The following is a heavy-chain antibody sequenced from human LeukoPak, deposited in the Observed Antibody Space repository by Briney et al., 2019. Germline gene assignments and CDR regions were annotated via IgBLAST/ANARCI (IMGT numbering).Heavy chain of an antibody. CDR3: ARHCSSTSCYGTVY. CDR1: GGSISSYY. Sequence: SETLSLTCTVSGGSISSYYWSWIRQPAGKGLEWIGYIYYSGSTNYNPSLKSRVTISLDTSKNQFSLKLSSVTAADTAVYYCARHCSSTSCYGTVYWGQGTLVTVSS. CDR2: IYYSGST. D-gene: IGHD2-2*01. V-gene: IGHV4-59*01. J-gene: IGHJ4*02.